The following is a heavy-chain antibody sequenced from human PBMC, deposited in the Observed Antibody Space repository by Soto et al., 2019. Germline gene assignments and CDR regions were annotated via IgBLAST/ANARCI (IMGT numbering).Heavy chain of an antibody. D-gene: IGHD6-19*01. J-gene: IGHJ6*02. Sequence: SVKVSCKASGGTFSSYAISWVRQAPGQGLEWMGGIIPIFGTANYAQKFQGRVTITADESTSTAYMELSSLRSEDTAVYYCARGGVAVAGGIATYYYYGMDVWGQGTTVTVS. CDR2: IIPIFGTA. V-gene: IGHV1-69*13. CDR1: GGTFSSYA. CDR3: ARGGVAVAGGIATYYYYGMDV.